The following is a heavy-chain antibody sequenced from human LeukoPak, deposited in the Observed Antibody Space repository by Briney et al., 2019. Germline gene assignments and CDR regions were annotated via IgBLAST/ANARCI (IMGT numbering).Heavy chain of an antibody. CDR2: ISYDGSNK. V-gene: IGHV3-30*04. Sequence: GGSLRLSCAASGFTFSSYAMHWVRQAPGKGLEWVAVISYDGSNKYYADSVKGRFNISRDSATSTLYLQMHSLRADDTAIYYCAKGGYSGYRPLTFFDSWGQGTLVSVSS. CDR1: GFTFSSYA. D-gene: IGHD5-12*01. CDR3: AKGGYSGYRPLTFFDS. J-gene: IGHJ5*01.